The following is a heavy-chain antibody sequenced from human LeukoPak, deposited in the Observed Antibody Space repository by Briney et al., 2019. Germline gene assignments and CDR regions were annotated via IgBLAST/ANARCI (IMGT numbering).Heavy chain of an antibody. CDR3: TRGPSNYYGSGSYYFRGYYYYGMDV. CDR1: GFTFSNYW. CDR2: INSDGSST. Sequence: GGSLRLSCAASGFTFSNYWMHWLRQAPGRGLVWVSRINSDGSSTSYADSVKGRSTISRDNAKNTLYLQMNSLRAEDTAVYYCTRGPSNYYGSGSYYFRGYYYYGMDVWGQAATVTDCS. D-gene: IGHD3-10*01. V-gene: IGHV3-74*01. J-gene: IGHJ6*02.